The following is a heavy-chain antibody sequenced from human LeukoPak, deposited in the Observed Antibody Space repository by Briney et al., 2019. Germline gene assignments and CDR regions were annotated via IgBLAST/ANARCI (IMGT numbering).Heavy chain of an antibody. V-gene: IGHV4-34*01. D-gene: IGHD6-19*01. CDR2: SNHSGST. CDR1: DGSFGPYY. J-gene: IGHJ4*02. Sequence: PSETLSLTCAVSDGSFGPYYWSWIRQPPGKGLEYIGESNHSGSTNYNPSLKGRVTISVDKSISTAYLQWSSLKASDTAMYYCVRHSGYSSGWYVAYWGQGTLVTVSS. CDR3: VRHSGYSSGWYVAY.